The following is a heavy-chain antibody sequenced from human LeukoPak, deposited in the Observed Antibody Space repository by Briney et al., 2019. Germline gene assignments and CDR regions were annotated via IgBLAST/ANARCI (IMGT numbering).Heavy chain of an antibody. V-gene: IGHV3-7*01. Sequence: GGSLRLSCAASGFIFTNYFMSWVRQAPGKGLEWVASIKHDGSEKCYVDSVRGRFTISRDNTMNSLYLQMSSLRAEDTAVYYCATDRGWRTSGYYLYYFEYWGQGTLVTYSS. CDR2: IKHDGSEK. D-gene: IGHD3-3*01. CDR3: ATDRGWRTSGYYLYYFEY. CDR1: GFIFTNYF. J-gene: IGHJ4*02.